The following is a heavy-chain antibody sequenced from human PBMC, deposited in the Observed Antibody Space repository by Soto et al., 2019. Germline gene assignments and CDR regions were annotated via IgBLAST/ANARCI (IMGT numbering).Heavy chain of an antibody. Sequence: GGSVRLCVAESECAVRSDAMSWVCQAQGKGLEWVSAISGSGGSTYYADSVKGRFTISRDNSKNTLYLQMNSLRAEDTAVYYCAKEGYCSGGSCYPAFDIWGQGTMVTVSS. CDR2: ISGSGGST. V-gene: IGHV3-23*01. CDR3: AKEGYCSGGSCYPAFDI. J-gene: IGHJ3*02. D-gene: IGHD2-15*01. CDR1: ECAVRSDA.